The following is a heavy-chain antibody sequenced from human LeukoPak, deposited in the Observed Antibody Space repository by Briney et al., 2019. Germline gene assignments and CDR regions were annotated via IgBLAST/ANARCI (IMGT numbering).Heavy chain of an antibody. CDR2: ISSSSSYT. D-gene: IGHD2-2*01. CDR3: ARDGMVVPAAIDY. J-gene: IGHJ4*02. CDR1: GFTFSDYY. Sequence: PGGSLRLSCAASGFTFSDYYMNWIRQAPGKGLEWVSYISSSSSYTNYADSVKGRFTISRDNAKNSLYLQMNSLRAEDTAVYYCARDGMVVPAAIDYWGQGTLVTVSS. V-gene: IGHV3-11*06.